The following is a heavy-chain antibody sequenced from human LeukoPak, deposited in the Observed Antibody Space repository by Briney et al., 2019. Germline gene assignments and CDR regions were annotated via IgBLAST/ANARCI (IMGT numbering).Heavy chain of an antibody. J-gene: IGHJ4*02. CDR3: ANLGATIQI. Sequence: GGSLRLSCAASGFTFSHYAMNWVHQTPGKGLEWVSAISGSGDSTSYSDSVRGRFTISRDNFKNTLYLQMNSLRTEDTAVYYCANLGATIQIGGQGTLVTVSS. D-gene: IGHD1-26*01. CDR2: ISGSGDST. V-gene: IGHV3-23*01. CDR1: GFTFSHYA.